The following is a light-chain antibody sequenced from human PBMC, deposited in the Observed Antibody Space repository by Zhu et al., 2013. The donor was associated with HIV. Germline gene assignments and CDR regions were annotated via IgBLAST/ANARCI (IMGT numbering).Light chain of an antibody. CDR3: QAWASSSVI. CDR1: KLGDKY. Sequence: SYDLSQPPSVSVSPGQTASITCSGDKLGDKYACWYQRKPGQSPVLLIYQDTKRPSGIPERFSGSNSGNTATLTISGTQAMDEADYYCQAWASSSVIFGGGTQLTVL. CDR2: QDT. V-gene: IGLV3-1*01. J-gene: IGLJ2*01.